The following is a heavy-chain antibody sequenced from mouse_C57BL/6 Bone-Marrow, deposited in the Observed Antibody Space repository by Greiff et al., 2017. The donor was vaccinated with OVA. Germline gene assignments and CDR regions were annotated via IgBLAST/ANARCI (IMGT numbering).Heavy chain of an antibody. CDR1: GFTFSSYA. CDR2: ISDGGSYT. J-gene: IGHJ2*01. V-gene: IGHV5-4*01. Sequence: EVKVVESGGGLVKPGGSLKLSCAASGFTFSSYAMSWVRQTPEKRLEWVATISDGGSYTYYPDNVKGRFTISRDNAKNNLYLQMSHLKSEDTAMYYCAREAFNWGQGTTLTVSS. CDR3: AREAFN.